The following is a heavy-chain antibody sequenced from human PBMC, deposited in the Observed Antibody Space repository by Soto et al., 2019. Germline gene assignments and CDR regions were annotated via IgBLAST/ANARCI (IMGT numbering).Heavy chain of an antibody. CDR1: GGSISSYY. V-gene: IGHV4-59*08. CDR3: RRSSRYSTDV. Sequence: SETLSLTCTVSGGSISSYYWTWIRQPPGKGLEWIGYIYYSGSTNYNPSLKSRVTISVDTSKNQFSLKLSSVTAADTAVYYCRRSSRYSTDVWGQGTTVTVSS. CDR2: IYYSGST. D-gene: IGHD6-13*01. J-gene: IGHJ6*02.